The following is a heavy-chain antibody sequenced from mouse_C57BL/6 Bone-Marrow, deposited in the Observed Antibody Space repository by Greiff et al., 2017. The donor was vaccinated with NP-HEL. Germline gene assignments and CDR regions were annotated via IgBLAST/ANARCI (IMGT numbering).Heavy chain of an antibody. CDR2: ISSGSSTI. CDR3: ARDY. CDR1: GFTFSDYR. Sequence: EVHLVESGGGLVKPGGSLKLSCAASGFTFSDYRMHWVRQAPEKGLEWVAYISSGSSTIYYADTVKGRFTISRDNAKNTLFLQMTSLRSEDTAMYYCARDYWGQGTTLTVSS. V-gene: IGHV5-17*01. J-gene: IGHJ2*01.